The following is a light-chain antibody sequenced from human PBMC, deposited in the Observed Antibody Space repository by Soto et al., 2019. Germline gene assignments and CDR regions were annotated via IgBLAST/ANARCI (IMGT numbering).Light chain of an antibody. CDR3: QQYGSSPPT. V-gene: IGKV3-20*01. CDR1: QSISSS. J-gene: IGKJ1*01. CDR2: GAS. Sequence: EIVLTQSPGTLSLSPGERATLSCRASQSISSSLAWYQQKPGQAPRLLIFGASIRATGIPDKFSGSGSGTDFALTITRLEPEDFAVYSCQQYGSSPPTFGQATKVEIK.